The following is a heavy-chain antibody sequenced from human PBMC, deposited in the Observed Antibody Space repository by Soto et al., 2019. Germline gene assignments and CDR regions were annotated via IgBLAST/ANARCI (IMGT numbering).Heavy chain of an antibody. J-gene: IGHJ5*02. CDR2: IYYYGGT. Sequence: SETLSLTCTVSGGSISSSNYYWGWLRQPPGKGLEWIGTIYYYGGTYYNPSLKSRVTISVDTSKNQFSLKLTSMTAADTAVYYCARHIGYTDSSRFDPWGQGTPVTVSS. V-gene: IGHV4-39*01. CDR3: ARHIGYTDSSRFDP. D-gene: IGHD5-12*01. CDR1: GGSISSSNYY.